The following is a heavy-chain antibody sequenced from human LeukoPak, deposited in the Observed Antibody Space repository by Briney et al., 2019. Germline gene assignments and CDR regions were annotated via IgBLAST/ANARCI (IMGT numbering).Heavy chain of an antibody. CDR1: GGSFSGYY. V-gene: IGHV4-34*01. J-gene: IGHJ4*02. Sequence: PSETLSLTCAVYGGSFSGYYWSWIRQPPGKGLEWIGEINHSGSTNYNPSLKSRVTISVDTSKNQFSLKLSSVTDADTAVYYCARGRGYSYGRGDDYWGQGTLVTVSS. D-gene: IGHD5-18*01. CDR2: INHSGST. CDR3: ARGRGYSYGRGDDY.